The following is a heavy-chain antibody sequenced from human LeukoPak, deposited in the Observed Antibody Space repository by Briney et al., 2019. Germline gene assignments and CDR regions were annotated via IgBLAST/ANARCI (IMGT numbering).Heavy chain of an antibody. J-gene: IGHJ6*02. CDR1: GYTFTSYY. CDR2: INPSADTT. V-gene: IGHV1-46*01. D-gene: IGHD3-22*01. CDR3: ARDRYYYDTIGPFRSGMDV. Sequence: ASVKVSCKASGYTFTSYYMHWVRQAPGQGLEWMGIINPSADTTNYAQKFQGRVTMTRDTSTSTVYMELSSLRSEDTAVYHCARDRYYYDTIGPFRSGMDVWGQGTTVTVSS.